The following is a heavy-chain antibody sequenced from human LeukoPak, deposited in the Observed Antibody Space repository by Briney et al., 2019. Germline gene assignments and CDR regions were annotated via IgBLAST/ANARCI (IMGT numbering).Heavy chain of an antibody. D-gene: IGHD3-10*01. V-gene: IGHV3-7*01. CDR3: AGGVGWHFAL. J-gene: IGHJ2*01. Sequence: GGTLRLSCAASGFTFSSYGMSCVRQAPGKGLEWVATINADENEKFYADSMKGRFTISRDDVKNSLYLQIDSLRVDDTAVYYCAGGVGWHFALWGRGTLVTVSS. CDR2: INADENEK. CDR1: GFTFSSYG.